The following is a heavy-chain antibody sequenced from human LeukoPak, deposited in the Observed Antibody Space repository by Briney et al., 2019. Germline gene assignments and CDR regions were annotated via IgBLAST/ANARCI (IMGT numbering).Heavy chain of an antibody. J-gene: IGHJ4*02. CDR2: INPSGDST. V-gene: IGHV1-46*01. Sequence: GASVKVSCKTSGYTFTSYFMHWVRQAPGQGLEWMGIINPSGDSTSYAPKFRDRVTMTRDTSTSTVYMELSSLRSEDTATYYCVTSEGRPRYSGRYHFDYWGQGALVTVSS. CDR1: GYTFTSYF. CDR3: VTSEGRPRYSGRYHFDY. D-gene: IGHD1-26*01.